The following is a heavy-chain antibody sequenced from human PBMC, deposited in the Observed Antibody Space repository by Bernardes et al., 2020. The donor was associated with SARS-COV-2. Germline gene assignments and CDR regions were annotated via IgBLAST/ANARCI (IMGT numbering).Heavy chain of an antibody. J-gene: IGHJ5*02. CDR2: IYTSGST. D-gene: IGHD6-13*01. Sequence: SETLSLTCTVSGGSISSGSYYWSWIRQPAGKGLEWIGRIYTSGSTNYNPSLKSRVTISVDTSKNQFSLKLRSVTAADTAVYYCARVQISSSWYRRDWFDPWGQGTLVTVSS. CDR1: GGSISSGSYY. CDR3: ARVQISSSWYRRDWFDP. V-gene: IGHV4-61*02.